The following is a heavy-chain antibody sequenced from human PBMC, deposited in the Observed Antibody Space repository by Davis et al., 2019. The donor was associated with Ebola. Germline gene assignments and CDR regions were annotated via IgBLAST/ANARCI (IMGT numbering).Heavy chain of an antibody. J-gene: IGHJ2*01. CDR2: SSGSGGST. Sequence: PGGSLRLSCAASGFTFSSNDMTWVRQAPGKGLEWVSASSGSGGSTYADSVKDRFTISRDNSKNTLFLQMNSLRADDTAVYYCAKEGYPHWYFDLWGRGTLVTVSS. CDR1: GFTFSSND. CDR3: AKEGYPHWYFDL. D-gene: IGHD1-1*01. V-gene: IGHV3-23*01.